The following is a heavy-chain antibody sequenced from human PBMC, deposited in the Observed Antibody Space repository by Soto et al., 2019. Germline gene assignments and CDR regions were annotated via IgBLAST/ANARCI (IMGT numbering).Heavy chain of an antibody. V-gene: IGHV3-23*01. CDR3: AKDEAYSSSSGSYYYGMDV. D-gene: IGHD6-6*01. CDR1: GFTFSSYA. Sequence: PGGSLRLSCAASGFTFSSYAMSWVRQAPGKGLEWVSAISGSGGSTYYADSVKGRFTISRDNSKNTLYLQMNSLRAEDTAVYYCAKDEAYSSSSGSYYYGMDVWGQGSTVTVSS. J-gene: IGHJ6*02. CDR2: ISGSGGST.